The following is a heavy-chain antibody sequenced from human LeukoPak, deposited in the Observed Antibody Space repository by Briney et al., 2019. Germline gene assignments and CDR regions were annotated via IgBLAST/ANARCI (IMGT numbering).Heavy chain of an antibody. Sequence: SETLSLTCAVYGGSFSGYYWSWIRQPPGKGLEWIGEINHSGSTNYSPPLKRRVTISVDTSNNQFSLKLSSVTAADTAVYYCASLDGYNPNYWGQGTLVTVSS. V-gene: IGHV4-34*01. J-gene: IGHJ4*02. CDR2: INHSGST. CDR1: GGSFSGYY. D-gene: IGHD5-24*01. CDR3: ASLDGYNPNY.